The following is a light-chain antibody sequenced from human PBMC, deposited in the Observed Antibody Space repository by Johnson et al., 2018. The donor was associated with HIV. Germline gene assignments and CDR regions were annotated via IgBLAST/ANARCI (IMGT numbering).Light chain of an antibody. CDR3: GTWDSSLSAYV. CDR2: DNN. CDR1: TCDIGNNY. J-gene: IGLJ1*01. V-gene: IGLV1-51*01. Sequence: QSVLTQPPSVSAAPGQKVTISCSGNTCDIGNNYVSCHQQLPGTAPKLLIYDNNKRPSGIPDRISGSKSGTSATLGITGLQTGDEADYYCGTWDSSLSAYVFGTGTKVTVL.